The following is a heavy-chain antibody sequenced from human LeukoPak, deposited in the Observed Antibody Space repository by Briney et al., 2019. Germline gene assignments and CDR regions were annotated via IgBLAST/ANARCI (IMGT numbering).Heavy chain of an antibody. CDR1: GFSFSSYY. D-gene: IGHD1-7*01. CDR2: ISGSGGST. V-gene: IGHV3-23*01. Sequence: GQSLTLSCAVSGFSFSSYYMSWVRQAPGKGLEWVAIISGSGGSTFYADFVKGRLTASRHKSQNTLYLLTNSRLGADTAVYHCAKTRRPGGNYYFDYWGQGTLVTVSS. CDR3: AKTRRPGGNYYFDY. J-gene: IGHJ4*02.